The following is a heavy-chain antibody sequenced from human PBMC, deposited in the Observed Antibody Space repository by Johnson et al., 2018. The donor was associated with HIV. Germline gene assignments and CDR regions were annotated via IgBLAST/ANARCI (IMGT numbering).Heavy chain of an antibody. J-gene: IGHJ3*02. CDR2: IQQDGSEK. CDR3: ARGLVIVGALPDAFDI. V-gene: IGHV3-7*05. Sequence: VQLVESGGGLVQPGGSLRLSCAASGFTFSSYWMNWVRQAPGKGLEWVANIQQDGSEKYYVDSVKGRFTISRDNSKNTLYLQMNSLRAEDTAVYYCARGLVIVGALPDAFDIWGQGTMVTVSS. D-gene: IGHD1-26*01. CDR1: GFTFSSYW.